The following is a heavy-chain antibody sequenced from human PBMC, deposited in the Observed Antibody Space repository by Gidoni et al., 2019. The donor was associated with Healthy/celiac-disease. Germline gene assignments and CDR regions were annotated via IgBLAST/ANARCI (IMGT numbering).Heavy chain of an antibody. V-gene: IGHV4-59*01. J-gene: IGHJ4*02. Sequence: QVQLQESGPGLAQPSATLSLTFTVSGGSISSYYWSWIRQPPGKGLEWIGYIYYSGSTNYNPSLKSRVTIAVDTSKNQVSLKLSSVTGADTAVYYCARESSSWTYDLDYWGQGTLVTVSS. D-gene: IGHD6-13*01. CDR3: ARESSSWTYDLDY. CDR2: IYYSGST. CDR1: GGSISSYY.